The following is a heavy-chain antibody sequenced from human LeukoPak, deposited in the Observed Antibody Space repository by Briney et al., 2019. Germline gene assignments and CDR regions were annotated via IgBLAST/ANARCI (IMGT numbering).Heavy chain of an antibody. D-gene: IGHD6-19*01. CDR2: IVVGSGNT. J-gene: IGHJ4*02. Sequence: ASVKVSCKASGFAFTSSAVQWVRQARGQRLEWIGWIVVGSGNTNYAQKFQERVTITRDMSTSTAYMELSSLRSEDTAVYYCAAEGSSGWYDYWGQGTLVTVSS. CDR1: GFAFTSSA. V-gene: IGHV1-58*01. CDR3: AAEGSSGWYDY.